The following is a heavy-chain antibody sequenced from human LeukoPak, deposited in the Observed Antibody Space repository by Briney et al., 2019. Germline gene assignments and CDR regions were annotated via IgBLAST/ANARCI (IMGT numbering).Heavy chain of an antibody. Sequence: SETLSLTCAVYGGSFSGYYWSWVRQPPVKGLEWIGEINHSGSTNYNPSLKSRVTISVDPSNNQFSLKLSSVTAADTAVYYCATEQYCSGGSCSMDTAMVWGQGTLVTVSS. CDR2: INHSGST. CDR3: ATEQYCSGGSCSMDTAMV. CDR1: GGSFSGYY. D-gene: IGHD2-15*01. J-gene: IGHJ4*02. V-gene: IGHV4-34*01.